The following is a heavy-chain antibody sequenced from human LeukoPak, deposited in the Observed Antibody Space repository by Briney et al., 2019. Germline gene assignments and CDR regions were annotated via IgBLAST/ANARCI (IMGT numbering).Heavy chain of an antibody. V-gene: IGHV3-11*01. J-gene: IGHJ4*02. CDR1: GFSFSDYY. D-gene: IGHD3-16*01. Sequence: PGGSLRLSCAASGFSFSDYYMSWIRQSPGKGLEWIAYISGSGTSILDAGFVKGRFSISRDNAKNTLYLQMNTLRPEDTAIYYCARELLELSGLGNFDSWGQGTLVTVSS. CDR2: ISGSGTSI. CDR3: ARELLELSGLGNFDS.